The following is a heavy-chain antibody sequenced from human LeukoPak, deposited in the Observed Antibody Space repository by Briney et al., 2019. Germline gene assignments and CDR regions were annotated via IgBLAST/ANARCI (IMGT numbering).Heavy chain of an antibody. D-gene: IGHD5-24*01. Sequence: SEALSLTCTVPGGSISSYYWSWIRQPPGKGLEWIGYIYYSGSTNYSPSLKSRVTMTVATSKQKYSLKLGSVTAAYSAVDYCARSRRDGYGTFQHWGQGTLVTVSS. CDR3: ARSRRDGYGTFQH. J-gene: IGHJ1*01. CDR1: GGSISSYY. V-gene: IGHV4-59*01. CDR2: IYYSGST.